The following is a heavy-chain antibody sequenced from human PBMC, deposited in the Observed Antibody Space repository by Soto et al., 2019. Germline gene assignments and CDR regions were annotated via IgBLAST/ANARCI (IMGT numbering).Heavy chain of an antibody. V-gene: IGHV3-23*01. CDR2: ISGSGGST. J-gene: IGHJ5*02. CDR1: GFAFSSYA. Sequence: PWGSLRLSCAASGFAFSSYAMSWVRQAPGKGLEWVSAISGSGGSTYYADSVKGRFTISRDNSKNTLYLQMNSLRAEDTAVYYCASRCTSCFFPWFDPWGQGTLVTVSS. D-gene: IGHD2-2*01. CDR3: ASRCTSCFFPWFDP.